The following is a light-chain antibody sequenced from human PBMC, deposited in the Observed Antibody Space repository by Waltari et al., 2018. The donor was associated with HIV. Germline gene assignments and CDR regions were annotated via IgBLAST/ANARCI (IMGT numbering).Light chain of an antibody. J-gene: IGKJ1*01. Sequence: DIVMTQSPDSLAVSLGERATINCKSSQSLLYSTKNQTFLAWYQQKPRQPPKLLIYWASVRGSGVPDRFSASGSETDFTLTINSLQAEDVALYYCQQYYHTLWTSGRGTKVEIK. CDR3: QQYYHTLWT. CDR1: QSLLYSTKNQTF. CDR2: WAS. V-gene: IGKV4-1*01.